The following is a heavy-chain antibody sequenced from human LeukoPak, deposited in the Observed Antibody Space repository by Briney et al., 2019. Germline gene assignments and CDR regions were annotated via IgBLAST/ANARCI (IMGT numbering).Heavy chain of an antibody. V-gene: IGHV3-9*01. Sequence: GRSLRLSCAASGFTFDDYAMHWVRQAPGKGLEWVSGISWNSGSIGYADSVKGRFTISRDNSKNTLYLQMSSLRAGDTAVYYCAKAGHYGSGSYYSDYWGRGTLVTVSP. CDR2: ISWNSGSI. J-gene: IGHJ4*02. D-gene: IGHD3-10*01. CDR1: GFTFDDYA. CDR3: AKAGHYGSGSYYSDY.